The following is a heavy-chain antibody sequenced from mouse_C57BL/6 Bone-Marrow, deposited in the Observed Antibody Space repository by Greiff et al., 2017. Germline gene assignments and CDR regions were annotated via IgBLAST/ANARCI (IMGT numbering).Heavy chain of an antibody. V-gene: IGHV1-64*01. CDR3: ARSNDYADFTVDF. Sequence: QVQLQQPGAELVKPGASVKLSCKASGYTFTNYWMHWVKQRPGQGLEWIGMINPNGGSTNYNEKFKSEATLSVDKSSRTAYMELSSLTSEDSAVYYCARSNDYADFTVDFGGQGTSVTVSS. CDR1: GYTFTNYW. D-gene: IGHD2-4*01. J-gene: IGHJ4*01. CDR2: INPNGGST.